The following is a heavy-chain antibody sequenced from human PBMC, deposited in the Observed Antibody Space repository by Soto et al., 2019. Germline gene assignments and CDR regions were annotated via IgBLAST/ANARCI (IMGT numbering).Heavy chain of an antibody. CDR1: GFTFSSYS. CDR2: ISSSSSYI. Sequence: GGSLRLSCAASGFTFSSYSMNWVRQAPGKGLEWVSSISSSSSYIYYADSVKGRFTISRDNAKNSLYLQMNSLRAEDTAVYYCARDLPGIAVAGPYYYYYGMDVWGQGTTVTVSS. V-gene: IGHV3-21*01. CDR3: ARDLPGIAVAGPYYYYYGMDV. D-gene: IGHD6-19*01. J-gene: IGHJ6*02.